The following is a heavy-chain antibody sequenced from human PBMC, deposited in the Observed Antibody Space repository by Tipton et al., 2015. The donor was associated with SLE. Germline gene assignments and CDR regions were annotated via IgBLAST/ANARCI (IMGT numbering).Heavy chain of an antibody. J-gene: IGHJ4*02. CDR1: GSTFSNYA. Sequence: QLVQSGAEVKKTGSSVKVSCKASGSTFSNYAINWMRRAPGQGLEWMGGITPIFATANYAQMFKGRVTITTDESTSTAYMDLSSLRSDDTAVYYCSRGWSEVGSTPSPYGYWGQGTLVTVSS. D-gene: IGHD1-26*01. CDR2: ITPIFATA. V-gene: IGHV1-69*01. CDR3: SRGWSEVGSTPSPYGY.